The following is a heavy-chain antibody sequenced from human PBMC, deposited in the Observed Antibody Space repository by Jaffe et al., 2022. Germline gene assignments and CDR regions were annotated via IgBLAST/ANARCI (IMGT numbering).Heavy chain of an antibody. J-gene: IGHJ4*02. Sequence: QVQLQESGPGLVKPSGTLSLTCAVSDESISSHNWWSWIRQPPGKGLEWIGQIYQNGNPDYNPSLRSRITISLDKSKNQFSLDMTSVTAADTAWYYCARNGLFSIANWGQGTLVTVSS. CDR3: ARNGLFSIAN. V-gene: IGHV4-4*02. CDR1: DESISSHNW. D-gene: IGHD2-21*01. CDR2: IYQNGNP.